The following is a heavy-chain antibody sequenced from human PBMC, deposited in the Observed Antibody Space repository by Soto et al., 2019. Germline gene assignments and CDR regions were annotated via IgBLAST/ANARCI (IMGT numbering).Heavy chain of an antibody. D-gene: IGHD3-10*01. Sequence: GGSLRLSCAASGFNFGPYWMHWVRQAPGKGLVWVSHINSDASTIVYADTVKGRFTISRDNAKNTLNLQIKSLRVKNTTVYYCARDRGYPDSFNIWGQGTVVTVSS. CDR3: ARDRGYPDSFNI. CDR1: GFNFGPYW. J-gene: IGHJ3*02. CDR2: INSDASTI. V-gene: IGHV3-74*01.